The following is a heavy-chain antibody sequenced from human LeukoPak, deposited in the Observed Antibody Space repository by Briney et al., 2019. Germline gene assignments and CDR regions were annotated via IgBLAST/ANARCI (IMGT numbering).Heavy chain of an antibody. V-gene: IGHV3-23*01. CDR1: GFTFSSYA. CDR3: AKCGSGWSHFDY. CDR2: ISGSGGST. D-gene: IGHD6-19*01. Sequence: GGSLRLSCAASGFTFSSYAMSWVRQAPGKGLEWVSAISGSGGSTYSADSVKGRFTISRDNSKDTLYLQMTSLRADDTAVYYCAKCGSGWSHFDYWGQGTLVTVSS. J-gene: IGHJ4*02.